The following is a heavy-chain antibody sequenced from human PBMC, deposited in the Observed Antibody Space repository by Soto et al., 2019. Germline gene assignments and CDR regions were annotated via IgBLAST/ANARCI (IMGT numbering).Heavy chain of an antibody. V-gene: IGHV4-59*01. Sequence: TSETLSLTCTVSGGSISSYYWSWIRPPPGKGLEWIGYIYYSGSTNYNPSLKSRVTISVDTPKNQFSPKLSSVTAPDTALYYCGGDRAYRSCGFDPGGQGTLVTVSS. CDR3: GGDRAYRSCGFDP. J-gene: IGHJ5*02. CDR1: GGSISSYY. CDR2: IYYSGST. D-gene: IGHD6-19*01.